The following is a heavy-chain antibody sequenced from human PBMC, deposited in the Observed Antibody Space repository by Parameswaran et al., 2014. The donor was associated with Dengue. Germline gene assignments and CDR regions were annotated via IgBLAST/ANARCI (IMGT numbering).Heavy chain of an antibody. D-gene: IGHD3-9*01. V-gene: IGHV2-26*01. Sequence: VRQAPGKALEWLAHIFSNDEKSYSTSLKSRLTISKDTSKSQVVLTMTNMDPVDTATYYCARKSPPFDWLLSDAFDIWGQGTMVTVSS. J-gene: IGHJ3*02. CDR3: ARKSPPFDWLLSDAFDI. CDR2: IFSNDEK.